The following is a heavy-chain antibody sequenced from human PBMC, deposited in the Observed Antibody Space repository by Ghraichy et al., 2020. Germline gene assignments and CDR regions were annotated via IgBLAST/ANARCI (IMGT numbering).Heavy chain of an antibody. V-gene: IGHV4-4*07. CDR2: IYTRGST. CDR3: ARDSVVSSGWYELDY. D-gene: IGHD6-19*01. J-gene: IGHJ4*02. CDR1: GGSISSYY. Sequence: SETLSLTCTVSGGSISSYYWSWIRQPAGKGLKWIGRIYTRGSTNYNPSLKRRVTMSVDTSKNPFSLKLSPVTAADPAVSYCARDSVVSSGWYELDYWGQGTLVTVSS.